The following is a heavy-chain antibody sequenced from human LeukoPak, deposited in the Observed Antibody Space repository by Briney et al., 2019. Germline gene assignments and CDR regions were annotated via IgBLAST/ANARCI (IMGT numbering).Heavy chain of an antibody. J-gene: IGHJ3*02. CDR2: INPSGGGT. CDR3: ARGGYASSSDAFDI. Sequence: ASVKVSCKASGYTFMSYYMHWVRQAPRQGLEWMGIINPSGGGTSYAQKFQGRVTMTRDTSTSTVYMELGGLRSEDTALYYCARGGYASSSDAFDIWGQGTMVTVSS. CDR1: GYTFMSYY. V-gene: IGHV1-46*01. D-gene: IGHD6-13*01.